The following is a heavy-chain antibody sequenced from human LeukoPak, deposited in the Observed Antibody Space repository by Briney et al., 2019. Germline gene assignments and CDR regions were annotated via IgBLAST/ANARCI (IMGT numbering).Heavy chain of an antibody. CDR2: INPNSGGT. V-gene: IGHV1-2*02. Sequence: VASVKVSCKASGYTFTGYYMHWVRQAPGQGLEWMGWINPNSGGTNYAQKFQGRVTMTRDTSISTAYMELSRLRSDDTAVYYCAREPALGLAAGTSDDNYWGQGTLVTVSS. J-gene: IGHJ4*02. D-gene: IGHD6-13*01. CDR1: GYTFTGYY. CDR3: AREPALGLAAGTSDDNY.